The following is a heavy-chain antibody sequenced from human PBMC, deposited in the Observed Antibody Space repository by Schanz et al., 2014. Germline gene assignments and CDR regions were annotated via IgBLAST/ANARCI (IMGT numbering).Heavy chain of an antibody. CDR3: ARDKGGYYPFDY. CDR1: GFTFGNFF. Sequence: VQLVESGGGVVQPGGSLRLSCAASGFTFGNFFMSWVRQAPGKGLEWVANIKQDGIEKYYVDSVKGRFTISRDNAKNSLYLQMNSLRAEDTAVYYCARDKGGYYPFDYWGQGTLVTVSS. CDR2: IKQDGIEK. V-gene: IGHV3-7*01. D-gene: IGHD3-3*01. J-gene: IGHJ4*02.